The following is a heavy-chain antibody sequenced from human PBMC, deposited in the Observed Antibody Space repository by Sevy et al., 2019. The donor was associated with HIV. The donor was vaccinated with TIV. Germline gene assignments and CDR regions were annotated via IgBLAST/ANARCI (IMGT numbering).Heavy chain of an antibody. CDR1: GFIFSNYA. Sequence: EGSLRLSCAASGFIFSNYAMIWVRQAPGKDLEWVSGISGSGGSTHYADYVKGQFTISRDNSKNTLYLQMNSLRAEDTAVYYCTKADIAVVSDVFFDYWGQGTQVTVSS. CDR2: ISGSGGST. J-gene: IGHJ4*02. D-gene: IGHD2-2*01. V-gene: IGHV3-23*01. CDR3: TKADIAVVSDVFFDY.